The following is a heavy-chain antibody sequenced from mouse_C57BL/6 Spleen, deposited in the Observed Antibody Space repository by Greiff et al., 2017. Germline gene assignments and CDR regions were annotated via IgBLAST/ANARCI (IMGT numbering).Heavy chain of an antibody. J-gene: IGHJ2*01. Sequence: QVQLQQPGAELVRPGSSVKLSCKASGYTFTSYWMDWVKQRPGQGLEWIGNIYPSDSETHYNQKFKDKATLTVDKSSSTAYMQLSSLTSEDSAVYYCARWGGGGYFDYWGQGTTLTVSS. CDR3: ARWGGGGYFDY. CDR2: IYPSDSET. CDR1: GYTFTSYW. V-gene: IGHV1-61*01.